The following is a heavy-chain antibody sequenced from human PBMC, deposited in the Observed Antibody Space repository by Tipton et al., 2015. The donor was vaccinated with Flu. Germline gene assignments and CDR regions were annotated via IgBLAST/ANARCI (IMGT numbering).Heavy chain of an antibody. Sequence: TLSLTCAVSGDSISNTKWWNWVRQPSGKGLEWIGEIHHSGTTNYIASLKSRVTISVDKSKNHFSLKLTSVTAADTAVYYCARGYFESSGYYPVTFDIWGQGTMVTVSS. CDR2: IHHSGTT. J-gene: IGHJ3*02. V-gene: IGHV4-4*02. CDR1: GDSISNTKW. CDR3: ARGYFESSGYYPVTFDI. D-gene: IGHD3-22*01.